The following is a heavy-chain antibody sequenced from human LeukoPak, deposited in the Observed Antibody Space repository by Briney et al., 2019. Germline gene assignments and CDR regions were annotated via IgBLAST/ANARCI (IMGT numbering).Heavy chain of an antibody. CDR3: AKDGGV. D-gene: IGHD3-3*01. CDR2: ISYDGSNK. J-gene: IGHJ6*02. V-gene: IGHV3-30*18. Sequence: GGSLRLSCAASGFTFSSYGMHWVRQAPGKGLEWVAVISYDGSNKYYADSVKGRFTISRDNSKNTLYLQMNSLRAEDTAVYYCAKDGGVWGQGTTVTVSS. CDR1: GFTFSSYG.